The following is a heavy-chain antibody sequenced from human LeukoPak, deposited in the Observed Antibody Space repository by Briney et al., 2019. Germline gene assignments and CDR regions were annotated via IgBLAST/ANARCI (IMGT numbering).Heavy chain of an antibody. V-gene: IGHV4-4*07. CDR1: GGSFSDYY. D-gene: IGHD6-19*01. CDR2: IYTSGST. Sequence: PSETLSLTCAVFGGSFSDYYWSWIRQPAGKGLEWIGRIYTSGSTNYNPSLKSRVTMSVDTSKNQFSLKLSSVTAADTAVYYCARDKGARDAQQWLFNWFDPWGQGTLVTVSS. J-gene: IGHJ5*02. CDR3: ARDKGARDAQQWLFNWFDP.